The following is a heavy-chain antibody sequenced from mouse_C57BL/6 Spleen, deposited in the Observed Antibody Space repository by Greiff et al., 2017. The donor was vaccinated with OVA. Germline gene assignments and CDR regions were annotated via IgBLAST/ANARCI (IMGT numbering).Heavy chain of an antibody. D-gene: IGHD1-1*01. Sequence: EVQRVESGGGLVKPGGSLKLSCAASGFTFSDYGMHWVRQAPEKGLEWVAYISSGSSTIYYADTVKGRFTISRDNAKNTLFLQMTSLRSEDTAMYYCAREFWDYGSSYWYFDVWGTGTTVTVSS. V-gene: IGHV5-17*01. J-gene: IGHJ1*03. CDR3: AREFWDYGSSYWYFDV. CDR2: ISSGSSTI. CDR1: GFTFSDYG.